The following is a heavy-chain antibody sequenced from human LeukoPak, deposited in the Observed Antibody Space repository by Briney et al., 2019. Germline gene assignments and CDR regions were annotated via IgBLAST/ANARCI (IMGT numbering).Heavy chain of an antibody. CDR2: INTNDGST. J-gene: IGHJ4*02. D-gene: IGHD3-10*01. Sequence: ASVKVSCKASGYTFTSYYMHWVRQAPGQGLAWMGRINTNDGSTNYAQKFQGRVTMTRDMSTSTVYMKLSSLRSEDTAVYYCAREGYGSGTYLDYWGQGTLVTVSS. V-gene: IGHV1-46*01. CDR1: GYTFTSYY. CDR3: AREGYGSGTYLDY.